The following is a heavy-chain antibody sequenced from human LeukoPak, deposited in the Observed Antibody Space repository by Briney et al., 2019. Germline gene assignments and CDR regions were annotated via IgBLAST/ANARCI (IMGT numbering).Heavy chain of an antibody. Sequence: SETLSLTCTVSGGSISSYYWSWIRQPPGKGLEWIGEINHSGSTNYNPSLKSRVTISVDTSKNQFSLKLSSVTAADTAVYYCARGEGATVTYPFDYWGQGTLVTVSS. D-gene: IGHD4-17*01. CDR2: INHSGST. CDR1: GGSISSYY. V-gene: IGHV4-34*01. CDR3: ARGEGATVTYPFDY. J-gene: IGHJ4*02.